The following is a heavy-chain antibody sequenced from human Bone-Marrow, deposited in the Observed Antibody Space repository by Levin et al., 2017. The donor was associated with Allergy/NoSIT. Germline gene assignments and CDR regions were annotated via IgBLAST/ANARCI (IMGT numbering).Heavy chain of an antibody. V-gene: IGHV4-61*02. Sequence: SETLSLTCTVSGGSISSGSYYWSWIRQPAGKGLEWIGRIYTSGSTNYNPSLKSRVTISVDTSKNQFSLKLSSVTAADTAVYYCARDKEAGYSGYDWDDDYMDVWGKGTTVTVSS. D-gene: IGHD5-12*01. J-gene: IGHJ6*03. CDR2: IYTSGST. CDR3: ARDKEAGYSGYDWDDDYMDV. CDR1: GGSISSGSYY.